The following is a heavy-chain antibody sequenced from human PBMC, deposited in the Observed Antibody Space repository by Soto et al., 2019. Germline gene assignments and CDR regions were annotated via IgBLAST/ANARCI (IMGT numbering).Heavy chain of an antibody. CDR1: GYTFTSYG. D-gene: IGHD3-22*01. J-gene: IGHJ4*02. Sequence: GGSVKVSCKASGYTFTSYGISWVRQAPGQGLEWMGWISAYNGNTNYAQKLQGRVTMTTDTSTSTAYMELRSLRSDDTAVYYCARAGDYYDSSGYLVYWGQGTLVTVSS. CDR2: ISAYNGNT. V-gene: IGHV1-18*01. CDR3: ARAGDYYDSSGYLVY.